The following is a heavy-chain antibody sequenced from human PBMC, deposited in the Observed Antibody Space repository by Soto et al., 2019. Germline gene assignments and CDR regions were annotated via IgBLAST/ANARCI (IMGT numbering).Heavy chain of an antibody. CDR2: IYSSGST. Sequence: LSLTCTVSGGAFTSYSRTWFRQPAGKGLEWIGRIYSSGSTKYNPSLQSRVTRSLDTSKNQFSLRLTSVTAADTAVYYCARGQRSSDWFDPWGQGTLLTVSS. CDR1: GGAFTSYS. CDR3: ARGQRSSDWFDP. D-gene: IGHD2-2*01. J-gene: IGHJ5*02. V-gene: IGHV4-4*07.